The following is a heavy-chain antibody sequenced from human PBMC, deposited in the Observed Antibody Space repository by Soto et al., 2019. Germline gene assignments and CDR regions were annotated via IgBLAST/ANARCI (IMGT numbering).Heavy chain of an antibody. CDR3: TRDHDYYDSSGYYGY. CDR1: GFTFSSYS. CDR2: ISSSSSTI. Sequence: GGSLRLSCAASGFTFSSYSMNWVRQAPGKGLEWVSYISSSSSTIYYADSVKGRFTISRDNAKNSLYLQMNSLRDEDTAVYYCTRDHDYYDSSGYYGYWGQGTLVTVSS. D-gene: IGHD3-22*01. V-gene: IGHV3-48*02. J-gene: IGHJ4*02.